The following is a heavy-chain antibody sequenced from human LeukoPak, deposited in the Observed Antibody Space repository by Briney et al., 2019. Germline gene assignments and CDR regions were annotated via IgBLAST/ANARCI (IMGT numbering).Heavy chain of an antibody. CDR1: GFTFSNAW. Sequence: PGGSLRLSCAASGFTFSNAWMSWVRQAPGKGLEWVGRIKTKTDGGTTDYAAPVKGRFTISRDDSKNTLYLQINSLKTEDTAVYYCTTDYGSGSYRYFNYWGQGTLVTVSS. CDR2: IKTKTDGGTT. V-gene: IGHV3-15*01. D-gene: IGHD3-10*01. J-gene: IGHJ4*02. CDR3: TTDYGSGSYRYFNY.